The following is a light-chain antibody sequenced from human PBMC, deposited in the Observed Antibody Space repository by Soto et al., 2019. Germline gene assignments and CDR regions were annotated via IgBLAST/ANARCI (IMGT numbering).Light chain of an antibody. CDR2: LEGSGSY. V-gene: IGLV4-60*03. J-gene: IGLJ2*01. Sequence: QSVLTQSSSASASLGSSVKLTCTLNSGHSNYITAWHQQQPGKAPRYLMKLEGSGSYNKGSGVPDRFSGSSSGADRYVTISNLQSEDEADYYCETWDSHGVVFGGGTKLTVL. CDR1: SGHSNYI. CDR3: ETWDSHGVV.